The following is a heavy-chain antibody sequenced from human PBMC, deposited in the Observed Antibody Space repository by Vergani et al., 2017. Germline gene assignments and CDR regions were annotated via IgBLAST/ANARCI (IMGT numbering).Heavy chain of an antibody. CDR3: TRTSIYGDYDPYFDY. D-gene: IGHD4-17*01. Sequence: EVQLVESGGGLVQPGGSLRLSCAASGFTFSSYWMHWVRQAPGKGLVWVSRINSDGSSTSYADSVKGRFTISRDDSKSIAYLQMNSLKTEDTAVYYCTRTSIYGDYDPYFDYWGQGTLVTVSS. J-gene: IGHJ4*02. V-gene: IGHV3-74*01. CDR1: GFTFSSYW. CDR2: INSDGSST.